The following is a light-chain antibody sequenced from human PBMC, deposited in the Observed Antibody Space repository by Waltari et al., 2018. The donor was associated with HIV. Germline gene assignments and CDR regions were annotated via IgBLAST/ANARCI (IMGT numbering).Light chain of an antibody. V-gene: IGLV2-14*03. CDR2: DVS. CDR1: SSYVGTYQY. J-gene: IGLJ2*01. CDR3: SSYTSSSTVV. Sequence: SALTQPASVSGSPGQSITISCTGISSYVGTYQYVSWYQQHPGKAPKLMVYDVSNRPSGVSNRFSGSKSANTASLTISGLQAEDEADYYCSSYTSSSTVVFCGGTKLTVL.